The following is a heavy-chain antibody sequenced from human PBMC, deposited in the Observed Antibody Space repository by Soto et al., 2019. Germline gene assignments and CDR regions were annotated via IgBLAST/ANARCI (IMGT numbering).Heavy chain of an antibody. CDR2: IYYSGST. CDR1: GGSISSYY. CDR3: ARGVYGIFSFFDY. J-gene: IGHJ4*02. Sequence: PSETLSLTCTVSGGSISSYYWSWIRQPPGKGLEWIGYIYYSGSTNYNPSLKSRVTISVDTSKNQFSLKLSSVTAADTAVYYCARGVYGIFSFFDYWGQGTLVTVS. D-gene: IGHD3-9*01. V-gene: IGHV4-59*01.